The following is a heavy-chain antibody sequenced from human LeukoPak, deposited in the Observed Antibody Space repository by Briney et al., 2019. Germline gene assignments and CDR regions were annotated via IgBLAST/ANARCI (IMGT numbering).Heavy chain of an antibody. CDR2: ISSNGGST. V-gene: IGHV3-64D*09. D-gene: IGHD3-10*01. J-gene: IGHJ4*02. Sequence: GGSLRLSCSASEFTFGSYAMHWVRQAPGKGLEYVSAISSNGGSTYYADSVKGRFTISRDNSKNTLYLQMSSLRAEDTAVYYCVKDGDYYGSGSYLDYWGQGTLVTVSS. CDR1: EFTFGSYA. CDR3: VKDGDYYGSGSYLDY.